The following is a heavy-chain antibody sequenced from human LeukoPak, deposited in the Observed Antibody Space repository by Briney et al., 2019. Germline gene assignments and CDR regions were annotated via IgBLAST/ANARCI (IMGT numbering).Heavy chain of an antibody. CDR2: ISGSGGST. CDR1: GFTFSSYA. CDR3: AKDLPDRYSGSYYGY. V-gene: IGHV3-23*01. Sequence: GSLRLSCAASGFTFSSYAMSWVRQAPGKGLEWASAISGSGGSTYYADSVKGRFTISRDNSKNTLYLQMNSLRAEDTAVYYCAKDLPDRYSGSYYGYWGQGTLVTVSS. J-gene: IGHJ4*02. D-gene: IGHD1-26*01.